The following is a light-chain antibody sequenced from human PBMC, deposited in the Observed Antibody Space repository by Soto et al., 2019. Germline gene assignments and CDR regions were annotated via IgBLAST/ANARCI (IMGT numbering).Light chain of an antibody. V-gene: IGKV1-8*01. J-gene: IGKJ1*01. CDR2: AAS. CDR3: QQYNSYSRT. Sequence: IQMNPSPSSLSASTGDRVTITCRASQGISSYLAWYQQKPGKAPKLLIYAASTLQSGVPSRFSGSGSGTEFTLTISSLQPDDFATYYCQQYNSYSRTFGQGTKV. CDR1: QGISSY.